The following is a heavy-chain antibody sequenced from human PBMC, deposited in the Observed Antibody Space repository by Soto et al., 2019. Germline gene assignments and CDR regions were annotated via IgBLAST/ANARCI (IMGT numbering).Heavy chain of an antibody. V-gene: IGHV4-4*02. D-gene: IGHD3-10*01. CDR1: GGSISSSKW. CDR3: ATRNDGSGSLDY. CDR2: IYHSGST. J-gene: IGHJ4*02. Sequence: SETLSLTCAVSGGSISSSKWWSWVRQPPGKGLEWIGEIYHSGSTNYNPSLKSRVTISVDKSKNQFSLKLSSVTAADTAVYYCATRNDGSGSLDYWGQGTLVTVSS.